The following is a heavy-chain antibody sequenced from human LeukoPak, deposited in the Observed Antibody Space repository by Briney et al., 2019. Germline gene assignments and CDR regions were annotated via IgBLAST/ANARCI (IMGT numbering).Heavy chain of an antibody. CDR2: FDPEDGET. J-gene: IGHJ4*02. D-gene: IGHD3-3*01. V-gene: IGHV1-24*01. CDR1: GDTLTELF. Sequence: APVRVSCTVSGDTLTELFMHWGRQTPGKGVVWRGGFDPEDGETIYAQKFQGRVTMTEDTSTDTAYMELSRLRSEDTAGYYCATKGSITIFGVVTPFDSWGQGTLVTVSS. CDR3: ATKGSITIFGVVTPFDS.